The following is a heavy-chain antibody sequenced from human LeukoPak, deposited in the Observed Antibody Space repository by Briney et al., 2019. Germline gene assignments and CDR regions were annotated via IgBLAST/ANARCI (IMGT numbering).Heavy chain of an antibody. D-gene: IGHD2-2*01. Sequence: SETLSLTCTVSGYSISSGYYWCWIRQPPGKGLEWIGSIYHSGSTYYNPSLKSRVTISVDTSKNQFSLNLSSVTAADTAVYFCARDEGSSYPFDYWGQGTLVTVSS. CDR1: GYSISSGYY. V-gene: IGHV4-38-2*02. CDR3: ARDEGSSYPFDY. CDR2: IYHSGST. J-gene: IGHJ4*02.